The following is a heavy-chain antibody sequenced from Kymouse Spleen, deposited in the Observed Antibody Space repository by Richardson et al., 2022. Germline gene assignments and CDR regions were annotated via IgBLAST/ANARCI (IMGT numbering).Heavy chain of an antibody. J-gene: IGHJ2*01. CDR1: GFTFSSYS. D-gene: IGHD7-27*02. Sequence: EVQLVESGGGLVQPGGSLRLSCAASGFTFSSYSMNWVRQAPGKGLEWVSYISSSSSTIYYADSVKGRFTISRDNAKNSLYLQMNSLRDEDTAVYYCAREEVGMGPYWYFDLWGRGTLVTVSS. V-gene: IGHV3-48*02. CDR3: AREEVGMGPYWYFDL. CDR2: ISSSSSTI.